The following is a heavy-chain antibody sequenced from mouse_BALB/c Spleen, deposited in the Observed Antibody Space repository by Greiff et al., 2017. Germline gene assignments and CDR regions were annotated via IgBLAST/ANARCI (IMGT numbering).Heavy chain of an antibody. D-gene: IGHD1-1*01. J-gene: IGHJ1*01. CDR1: GFSLTDYG. CDR3: AKHDYYGSSVYFDV. Sequence: VHLVESGPGLVAPSQSLSITCTVSGFSLTDYGVSWIRQPPGKGLEWLGVIWGGGSTYYNSALKSRLSISKDNSKSQVFLKMNSLQTDDTAMYYCAKHDYYGSSVYFDVWGAGTTVTVSS. V-gene: IGHV2-6-5*01. CDR2: IWGGGST.